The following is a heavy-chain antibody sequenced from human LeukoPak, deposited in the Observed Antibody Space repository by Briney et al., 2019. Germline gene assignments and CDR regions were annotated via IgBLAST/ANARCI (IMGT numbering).Heavy chain of an antibody. V-gene: IGHV3-11*04. J-gene: IGHJ3*02. Sequence: PGGSLRLSCAASGFTFSDYYMSWIRQAPGKGLEGVSYISSNGSTIYYADSVKGRFTISRDNAKNSLYLQMNSLRAEDTAVYYCARDFPSYYYDRSGYYDAFDIWGQGTMVTVSS. CDR3: ARDFPSYYYDRSGYYDAFDI. D-gene: IGHD3-22*01. CDR2: ISSNGSTI. CDR1: GFTFSDYY.